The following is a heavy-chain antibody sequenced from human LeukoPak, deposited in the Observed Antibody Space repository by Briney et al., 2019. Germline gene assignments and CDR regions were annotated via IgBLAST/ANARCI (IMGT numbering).Heavy chain of an antibody. CDR3: ARDSQYYYDSSGLDY. V-gene: IGHV3-33*01. Sequence: GRSLRLSCAASGFTFRSYGMHWVRQAPGKGLEWVAVIWYDGSNKYYADSVKGRFTISRDNSKNTLYLQMNSLRAEDTAVYYCARDSQYYYDSSGLDYWGQGTLVTVSS. CDR2: IWYDGSNK. CDR1: GFTFRSYG. D-gene: IGHD3-22*01. J-gene: IGHJ4*02.